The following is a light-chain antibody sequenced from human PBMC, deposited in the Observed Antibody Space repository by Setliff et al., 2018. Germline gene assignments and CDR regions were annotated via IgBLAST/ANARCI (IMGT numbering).Light chain of an antibody. CDR3: QSYDSSLPGEV. Sequence: VLTQPPSVSGAPGQRVTISCTGSSSNMGAGFSVHWYQQLPGTAPKLLIYGDTNRPSGVPDRFSGSKSGTSASLAITGLQAEDEADYYCQSYDSSLPGEVFGTGTKVTVL. V-gene: IGLV1-40*01. J-gene: IGLJ1*01. CDR1: SSNMGAGFS. CDR2: GDT.